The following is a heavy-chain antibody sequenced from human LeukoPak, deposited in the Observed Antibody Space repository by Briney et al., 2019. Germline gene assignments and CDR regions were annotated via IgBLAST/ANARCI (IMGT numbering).Heavy chain of an antibody. CDR1: GYSFTSYW. D-gene: IGHD2-2*02. CDR3: ARPYCFSTNCYTIDP. V-gene: IGHV5-51*01. CDR2: ICPGDSDT. J-gene: IGHJ5*02. Sequence: GEALKISCKGSGYSFTSYWIGWVRQMPGKGVEWMGIICPGDSDTKYSPSFQGQVTISADKPISSAYLQWSSLKASDTAMYYCARPYCFSTNCYTIDPWGQGTLVTVSS.